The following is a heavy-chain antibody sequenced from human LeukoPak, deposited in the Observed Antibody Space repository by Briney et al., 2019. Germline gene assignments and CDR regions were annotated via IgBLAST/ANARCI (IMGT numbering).Heavy chain of an antibody. CDR2: IYSGGST. V-gene: IGHV3-53*01. J-gene: IGHJ4*02. CDR1: GFTVSSNY. CDR3: AKSPRVWSEVDY. D-gene: IGHD3-3*01. Sequence: GGSLRLSCAASGFTVSSNYMSWVRQAPGKGLEWVSVIYSGGSTYYADSVRGRFTISRDNSKNTLYLQMNSLRAEDTAVYYCAKSPRVWSEVDYWGQGTLVTVSS.